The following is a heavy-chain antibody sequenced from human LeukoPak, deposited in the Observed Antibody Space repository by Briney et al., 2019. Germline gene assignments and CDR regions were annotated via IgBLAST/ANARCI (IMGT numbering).Heavy chain of an antibody. CDR1: GFIFSGYG. D-gene: IGHD3-10*01. CDR2: IRYDGSNT. Sequence: GGSLRLSCAASGFIFSGYGMHWVRQAPGKGLEWVAFIRYDGSNTYYADSVKGRFTISRDNSKNTLYLQMNSLRAEDTAMYYCAKDEVVRGLVIRFDYWGQGTLVTVSS. J-gene: IGHJ4*02. V-gene: IGHV3-30*02. CDR3: AKDEVVRGLVIRFDY.